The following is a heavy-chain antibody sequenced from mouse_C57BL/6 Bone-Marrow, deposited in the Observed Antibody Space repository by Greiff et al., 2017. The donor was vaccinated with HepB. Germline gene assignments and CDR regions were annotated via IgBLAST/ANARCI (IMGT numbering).Heavy chain of an antibody. CDR2: IDPANGNT. J-gene: IGHJ2*01. V-gene: IGHV14-3*01. CDR3: ARRYYGYDRYFDY. Sequence: EVQGVESVAELVRPGASVKLSCTASGFNIKNTYMHWVKQRPEQGLEWIGRIDPANGNTKYAPKFQGKATITADTSSNTAYLQLSSLTSEDTAIYYCARRYYGYDRYFDYWGQGTTLTVSS. D-gene: IGHD2-2*01. CDR1: GFNIKNTY.